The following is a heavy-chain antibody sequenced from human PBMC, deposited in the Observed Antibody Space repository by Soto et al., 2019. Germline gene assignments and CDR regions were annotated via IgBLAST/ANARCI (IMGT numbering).Heavy chain of an antibody. V-gene: IGHV5-51*01. CDR2: IYPGDSDI. D-gene: IGHD6-13*01. CDR1: GSDFTNYW. CDR3: ARFRAPRRQLISMPFHL. J-gene: IGHJ4*03. Sequence: GESLKISCKASGSDFTNYWIAWVLQTPGRCLEWMGIIYPGDSDIRYNPSFRVLVTISADKSITSAFVHWGSLKASDRAIYYCARFRAPRRQLISMPFHLWGLGTLVTVSS.